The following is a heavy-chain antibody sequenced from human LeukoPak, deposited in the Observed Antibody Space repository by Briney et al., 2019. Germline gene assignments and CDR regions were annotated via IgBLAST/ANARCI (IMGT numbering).Heavy chain of an antibody. V-gene: IGHV4-4*07. Sequence: SETLSLTCTVSGGSISSYHWSWIRQPAGKGLEWIGRIYTSGSTNYNPSLKSRVTMSVDTSKNQFSLKLSSVTAADTAVYYCARVVVPAAMRVNWFDPWGQGTLVTVSS. CDR1: GGSISSYH. CDR2: IYTSGST. CDR3: ARVVVPAAMRVNWFDP. D-gene: IGHD2-2*01. J-gene: IGHJ5*02.